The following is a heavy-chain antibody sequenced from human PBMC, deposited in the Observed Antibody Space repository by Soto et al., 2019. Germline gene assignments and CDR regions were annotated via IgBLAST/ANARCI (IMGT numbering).Heavy chain of an antibody. D-gene: IGHD1-20*01. Sequence: PSETLSLTCAVYGGSFSGYYWSWIRQPPGKGLEWIGEINHSGSTNYNPSLKSRVTISVDTSKNQFSLKLSSVTAADTAVYYCASGSNWNDETIIIFDYWGQGTLVTVSS. CDR1: GGSFSGYY. V-gene: IGHV4-34*01. J-gene: IGHJ4*02. CDR3: ASGSNWNDETIIIFDY. CDR2: INHSGST.